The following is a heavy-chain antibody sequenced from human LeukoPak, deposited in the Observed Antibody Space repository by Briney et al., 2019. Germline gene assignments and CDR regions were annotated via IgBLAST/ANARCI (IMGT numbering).Heavy chain of an antibody. CDR2: INHSGST. D-gene: IGHD3-3*01. J-gene: IGHJ6*02. V-gene: IGHV4-34*01. CDR1: GGSFSGYY. Sequence: PSETLSLTCAVYGGSFSGYYWSWIRQSPGKGLEWIGEINHSGSTNYNPSLKSRVTISVDMSKNQFSLKLSSVTDADTAVYYCARTLRFKYVMDVWGQGTTVTVSS. CDR3: ARTLRFKYVMDV.